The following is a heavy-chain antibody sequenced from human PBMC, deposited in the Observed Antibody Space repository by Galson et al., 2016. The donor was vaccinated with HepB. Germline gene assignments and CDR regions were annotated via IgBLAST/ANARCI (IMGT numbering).Heavy chain of an antibody. CDR1: GFTFSSYA. CDR3: AKGGSSSTYDAFAI. V-gene: IGHV3-23*01. J-gene: IGHJ3*02. D-gene: IGHD6-13*01. Sequence: SLRLSCAASGFTFSSYAMSWVRQAPGRGLEWVSGVSGSGGGTYYADSVKGRFTISRDNSKNTLYLQMNSLRAEDTAVFYCAKGGSSSTYDAFAIWGQGTMVTVSS. CDR2: VSGSGGGT.